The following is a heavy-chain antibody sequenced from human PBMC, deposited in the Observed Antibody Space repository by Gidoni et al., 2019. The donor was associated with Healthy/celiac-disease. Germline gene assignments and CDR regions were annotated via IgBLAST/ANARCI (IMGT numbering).Heavy chain of an antibody. CDR3: ARLRVPDCSSTSCLDYYYGMDV. D-gene: IGHD2-2*01. CDR1: GSSFTRSW. Sequence: EVQLVQSGAEVNKPGESLKISCKGSGSSFTRSWLGWVRQMPGKGLEWMGIIYPGESDTRYSTSFQGKVTIAADKSISTAYLKWSSLKASDTAMYNCARLRVPDCSSTSCLDYYYGMDVWGQGTTVTVSS. J-gene: IGHJ6*02. CDR2: IYPGESDT. V-gene: IGHV5-51*01.